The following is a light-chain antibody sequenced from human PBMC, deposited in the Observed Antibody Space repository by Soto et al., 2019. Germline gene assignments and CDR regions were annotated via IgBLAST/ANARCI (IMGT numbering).Light chain of an antibody. CDR2: GAS. CDR3: QQYGSLSWT. J-gene: IGKJ1*01. V-gene: IGKV3-20*01. CDR1: QSFNSNY. Sequence: EIVLTHSPATLSLSPWERATRCFRASQSFNSNYLAWYQQKPGQAPRIIIFGASGRATGIPDRFSGSGSGTDFTLTISRLEPEDFAVYYCQQYGSLSWTFGQGTMVDIK.